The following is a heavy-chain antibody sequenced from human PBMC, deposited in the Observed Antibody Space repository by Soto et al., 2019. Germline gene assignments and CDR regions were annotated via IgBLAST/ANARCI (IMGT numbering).Heavy chain of an antibody. D-gene: IGHD2-15*01. Sequence: EVQLVESGGALVQPGGSLRLSCAASGFTFSSYWMHWVRQAPGKGLVWVSRINSDGSSTSYADSVKGRFTISRDNAKNTLYLQMNSLRAEDTAVYYCARTSLVVAAATREDYWGQGTLVTFSS. CDR2: INSDGSST. V-gene: IGHV3-74*01. J-gene: IGHJ4*02. CDR3: ARTSLVVAAATREDY. CDR1: GFTFSSYW.